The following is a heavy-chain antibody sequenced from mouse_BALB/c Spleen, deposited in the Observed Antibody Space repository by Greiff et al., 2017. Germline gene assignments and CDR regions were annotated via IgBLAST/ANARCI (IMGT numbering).Heavy chain of an antibody. J-gene: IGHJ2*01. CDR2: ISSGGGST. CDR1: GFAFSSYD. Sequence: EVQRVESGGGLVKPGGSLKLSCAASGFAFSSYDMSWVRQTPEKRLEWVAYISSGGGSTYYPDTVKGRFTISRDNAKNTLYLQMSSLKSEDTAMYYCARQRFYYDYDGPYFDYWGQGTTLTVSS. V-gene: IGHV5-12-1*01. CDR3: ARQRFYYDYDGPYFDY. D-gene: IGHD2-4*01.